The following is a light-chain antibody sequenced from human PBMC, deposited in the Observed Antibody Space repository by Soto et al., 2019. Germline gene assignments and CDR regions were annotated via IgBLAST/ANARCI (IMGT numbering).Light chain of an antibody. V-gene: IGKV1-33*01. CDR3: QQYDNLPFT. J-gene: IGKJ4*01. Sequence: DIQMTPSPSSLSASVGDRVTITCQASQDISNYLNWYKQKPGKAPKLLIYDASNLETRVPSRFSGSGSGTDFTFTISSLQPEDIATYYWQQYDNLPFTCGGGTKVEIK. CDR2: DAS. CDR1: QDISNY.